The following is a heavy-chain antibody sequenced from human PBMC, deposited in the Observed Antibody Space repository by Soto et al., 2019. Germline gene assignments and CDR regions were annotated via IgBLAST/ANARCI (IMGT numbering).Heavy chain of an antibody. J-gene: IGHJ6*02. D-gene: IGHD1-1*01. Sequence: DSVKVSCKASGYTFTSYDINWVRQATGQGLEWMGWMNPNSGNTGYAQKFQGRVTMTRNTSISTAYMELSSLRSEDTAVYYCERESTGTTSMDVWGQGKTVSVSS. CDR3: ERESTGTTSMDV. CDR2: MNPNSGNT. V-gene: IGHV1-8*01. CDR1: GYTFTSYD.